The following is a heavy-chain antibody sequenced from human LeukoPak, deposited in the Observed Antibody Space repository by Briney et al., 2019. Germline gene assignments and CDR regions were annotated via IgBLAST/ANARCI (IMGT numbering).Heavy chain of an antibody. J-gene: IGHJ6*02. Sequence: AGGSLRLSCAASGFTFSSYTMNWVRQAPGKGLEWVAVISYDGSNKYHADSVKGRFTISRDNSKSTLYLQMNSLRAEDTAVYYCAKALITIFGPPSWLMDVWGQGTTVTVSS. CDR2: ISYDGSNK. D-gene: IGHD3-3*01. CDR3: AKALITIFGPPSWLMDV. V-gene: IGHV3-30*18. CDR1: GFTFSSYT.